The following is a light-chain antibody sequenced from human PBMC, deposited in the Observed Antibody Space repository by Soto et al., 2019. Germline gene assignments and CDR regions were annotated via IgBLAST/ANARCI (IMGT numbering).Light chain of an antibody. Sequence: DIVMTQSPDSLAVSLGERATINCKSSQSVLYSSNNKNYLAWYQQKPGQPPKLLIYWASTRESGVPDRFSGSGSATDFTLTISSLQAEDVAVYYCQQYYCSPYTFGQGTKLEIK. CDR1: QSVLYSSNNKNY. V-gene: IGKV4-1*01. CDR2: WAS. CDR3: QQYYCSPYT. J-gene: IGKJ2*01.